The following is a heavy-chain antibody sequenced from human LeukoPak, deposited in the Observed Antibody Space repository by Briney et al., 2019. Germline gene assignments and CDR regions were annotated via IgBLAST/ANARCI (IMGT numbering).Heavy chain of an antibody. CDR2: ISGSGGST. Sequence: PGGSLRLSCAASGFTFSSYAMSWVSQAPGKGLEWVSAISGSGGSTYYADSVKGRFTISRDNSKNTLYLQMNSLRAEDTAVYYCAKDVVHRLYYDILTGYYWGQGTLVTVSS. V-gene: IGHV3-23*01. J-gene: IGHJ4*02. D-gene: IGHD3-9*01. CDR1: GFTFSSYA. CDR3: AKDVVHRLYYDILTGYY.